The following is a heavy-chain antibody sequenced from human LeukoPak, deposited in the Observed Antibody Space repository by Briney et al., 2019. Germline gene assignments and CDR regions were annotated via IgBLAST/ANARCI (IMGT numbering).Heavy chain of an antibody. Sequence: PGGSLRLSCAASGFTVSSNYMSWVRQAPGEGLEWVSAISGSGGSTYYADSVKGRFPISRDNSKNTLYLQMNSLRAEDTAVYYCANSYGSGSYYNDGPHFYYYYGMDVWGQGTTVTVSS. CDR2: ISGSGGST. D-gene: IGHD3-10*01. J-gene: IGHJ6*02. CDR1: GFTVSSNY. V-gene: IGHV3-23*01. CDR3: ANSYGSGSYYNDGPHFYYYYGMDV.